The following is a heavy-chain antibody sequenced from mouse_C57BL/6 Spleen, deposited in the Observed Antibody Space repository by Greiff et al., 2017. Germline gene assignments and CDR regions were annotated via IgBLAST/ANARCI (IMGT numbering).Heavy chain of an antibody. Sequence: EVKLMESGGGLVKPGGSLKLSCAASGFTFSSYAMSWVRQTPEKRLEWVATISDGGSYTYYPDNVKGRFTISRDNAKNNLYLQLSHLKSEDTAMYYCARDGDWDDYWGQGTTLTGSS. CDR1: GFTFSSYA. V-gene: IGHV5-4*01. CDR3: ARDGDWDDY. CDR2: ISDGGSYT. J-gene: IGHJ2*01. D-gene: IGHD4-1*01.